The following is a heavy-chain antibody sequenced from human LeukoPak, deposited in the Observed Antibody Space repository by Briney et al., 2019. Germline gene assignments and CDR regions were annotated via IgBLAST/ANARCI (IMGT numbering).Heavy chain of an antibody. D-gene: IGHD6-25*01. Sequence: GGSLRLSCAASGFTYDNAWMSWIRQAPGKEPEWVSYISNSGITIYYADSVKGQFTISRDNAKNSLFLQMNSLRAEDTAVYYCARRLTSAPFFDYWGQGTLVTVSS. CDR1: GFTYDNAW. CDR3: ARRLTSAPFFDY. CDR2: ISNSGITI. J-gene: IGHJ4*02. V-gene: IGHV3-11*04.